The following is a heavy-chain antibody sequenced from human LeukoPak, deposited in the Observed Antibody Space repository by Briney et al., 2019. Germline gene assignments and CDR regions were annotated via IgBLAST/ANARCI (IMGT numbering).Heavy chain of an antibody. D-gene: IGHD3-10*01. CDR1: GGSISSYY. CDR3: ARTVRGVYEQGYYYYMDV. Sequence: SETLSLTCTLSGGSISSYYWSWIRPPAGKGREWIGRIYTSGSTNYNPSLTSRVTMSVDTSKNQFSLKLSSVTAADTAVYYCARTVRGVYEQGYYYYMDVWGKGTTVTISS. V-gene: IGHV4-4*07. CDR2: IYTSGST. J-gene: IGHJ6*03.